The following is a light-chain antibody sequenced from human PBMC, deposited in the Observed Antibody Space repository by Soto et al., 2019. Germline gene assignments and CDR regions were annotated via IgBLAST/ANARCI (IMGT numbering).Light chain of an antibody. Sequence: EIVLTQSPPTLSLSPGESASRPCRASHSISTNLAWYQQKPGQAPRLLIYGTSTRATGIPARFSGSGSGTEFTLTISSLRSEDFAVYYCQQYNNWPTFGQGAKVDIK. CDR1: HSISTN. CDR2: GTS. J-gene: IGKJ1*01. CDR3: QQYNNWPT. V-gene: IGKV3-15*01.